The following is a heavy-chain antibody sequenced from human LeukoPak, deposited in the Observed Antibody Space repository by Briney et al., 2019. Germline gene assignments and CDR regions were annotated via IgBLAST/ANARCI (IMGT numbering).Heavy chain of an antibody. CDR1: GGSFSGYY. CDR3: ARAGYCSSTSCYTKVPFDY. Sequence: SETLSLTCAVYGGSFSGYYWSWIRQPPGKGLEWIGEINHSGSTNYNPSLKSRVTISVDTSKNQFSLKLSPVTAADTAVYYCARAGYCSSTSCYTKVPFDYWGQGTLVTVSS. J-gene: IGHJ4*02. D-gene: IGHD2-2*02. V-gene: IGHV4-34*01. CDR2: INHSGST.